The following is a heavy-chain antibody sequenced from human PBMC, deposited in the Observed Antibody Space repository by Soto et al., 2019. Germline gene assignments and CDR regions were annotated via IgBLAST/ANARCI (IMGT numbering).Heavy chain of an antibody. J-gene: IGHJ6*02. V-gene: IGHV3-30-3*01. CDR1: GFTFSSYA. D-gene: IGHD2-2*01. CDR2: ISYDGSNK. CDR3: ARKIVVVPAAISYYYGMDV. Sequence: GGSLRLSCAASGFTFSSYAMHWVRQAPGKGLEWVAVISYDGSNKYYADSVKGRFTISRDNSKNTLYLQMNSLRAEDTAVYYCARKIVVVPAAISYYYGMDVWGQGTTVTVSS.